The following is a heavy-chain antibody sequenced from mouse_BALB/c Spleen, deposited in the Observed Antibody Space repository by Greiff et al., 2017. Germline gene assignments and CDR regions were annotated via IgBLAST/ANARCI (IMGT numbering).Heavy chain of an antibody. Sequence: VQLKQSGPELVKPGASVKIPCKASGYTFTDYNMDWVKQSHGKSLEWIGDINPNNGGTIYNQKFKGKATLSVDKSSSTAYMELRSLTSEDTAVYYCARVVYYGNYGAMDYWGQGTSVTVSS. CDR2: INPNNGGT. J-gene: IGHJ4*01. D-gene: IGHD2-1*01. CDR1: GYTFTDYN. V-gene: IGHV1-18*01. CDR3: ARVVYYGNYGAMDY.